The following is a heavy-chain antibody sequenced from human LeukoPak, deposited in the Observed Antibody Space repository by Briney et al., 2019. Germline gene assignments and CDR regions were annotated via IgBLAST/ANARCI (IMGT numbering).Heavy chain of an antibody. CDR2: ITTSDGNT. V-gene: IGHV3-23*01. J-gene: IGHJ4*02. D-gene: IGHD7-27*01. CDR1: GFTFSSYT. CDR3: AKDGGLWVSAHWGDS. Sequence: GGSLRLSCAASGFTFSSYTTSWVRQAPGKGLEWVSTITTSDGNTYYADSVKGRFTVSRDNSKNTLYLQMNSLRAEDTAVYYCAKDGGLWVSAHWGDSWGRGTLVTVSS.